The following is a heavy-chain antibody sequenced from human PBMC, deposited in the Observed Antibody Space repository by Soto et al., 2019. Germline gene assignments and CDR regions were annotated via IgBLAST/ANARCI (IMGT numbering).Heavy chain of an antibody. CDR2: MNPDSGNT. Sequence: QVQLVQSGAEVRTPGASVKVSCKASGYTFTSYDINWVRQATGQGPEWMGWMNPDSGNTGYVQKFQGRVTMTRNTAISTAYMELSSLRYEDTAVYYCARSVGGSNVNFDYWGQGTLVTVSS. CDR1: GYTFTSYD. D-gene: IGHD3-10*01. J-gene: IGHJ4*02. V-gene: IGHV1-8*01. CDR3: ARSVGGSNVNFDY.